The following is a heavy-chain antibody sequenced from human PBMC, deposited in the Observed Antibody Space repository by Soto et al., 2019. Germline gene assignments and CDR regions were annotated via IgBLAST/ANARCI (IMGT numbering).Heavy chain of an antibody. CDR3: ASGAACIAALVI. D-gene: IGHD6-6*01. CDR2: VNTYNGNT. CDR1: GYTFTSFG. V-gene: IGHV1-18*01. J-gene: IGHJ4*02. Sequence: ASVKVSCPASGYTFTSFGVNWVRQAPGQGLEWIGWVNTYNGNTKYSQKFQGRVTMTADTSTSTAYMEVGSLRSDDTAIYYCASGAACIAALVIWGQGTPVTVSS.